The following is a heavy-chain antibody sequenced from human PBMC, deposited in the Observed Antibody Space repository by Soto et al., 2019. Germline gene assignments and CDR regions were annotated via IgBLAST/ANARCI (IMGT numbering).Heavy chain of an antibody. CDR1: GFTFSSYG. J-gene: IGHJ6*02. CDR3: ARGGYYYYYGMDV. CDR2: ISYDGSNK. Sequence: GGSLRLSCAASGFTFSSYGMHWVRQAPGKGLEWVAVISYDGSNKYYADSVKGRFTISRDNSKNTLYLQMNSLRAEDTAVYYCARGGYYYYYGMDVWGQGTTVTVSS. V-gene: IGHV3-30*03.